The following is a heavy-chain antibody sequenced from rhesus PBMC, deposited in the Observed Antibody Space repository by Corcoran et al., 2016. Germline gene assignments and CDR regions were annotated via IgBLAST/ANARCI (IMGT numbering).Heavy chain of an antibody. D-gene: IGHD4-4*01. CDR3: ARSGYGSGGVY. V-gene: IGHV4-80*01. Sequence: QVQLQESGPGLVKPSETLSLTCAVSGASISSTWWCWSRQPRGKVLEWIGDIFGNSGISYYNPSLKSRVIMSKDASKNQFSLKLSSVTAADTAVYYCARSGYGSGGVYWGQGILVTVSS. J-gene: IGHJ4*01. CDR1: GASISSTW. CDR2: IFGNSGIS.